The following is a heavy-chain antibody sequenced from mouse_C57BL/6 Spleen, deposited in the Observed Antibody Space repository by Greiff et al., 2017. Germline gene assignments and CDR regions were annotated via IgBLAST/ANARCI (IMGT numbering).Heavy chain of an antibody. Sequence: QVQLKESGAELVRPGTSVKVSCKASGYAFTNYLIEWVKQRPGQGLEWIGVINPGSGGTNYNEKFQGKATLTADKSSSTAYMQLSSLTSEDSAVYFCARRGYYDYDGGFAYWGQGTLVTVSA. CDR1: GYAFTNYL. V-gene: IGHV1-54*01. CDR3: ARRGYYDYDGGFAY. D-gene: IGHD2-4*01. J-gene: IGHJ3*01. CDR2: INPGSGGT.